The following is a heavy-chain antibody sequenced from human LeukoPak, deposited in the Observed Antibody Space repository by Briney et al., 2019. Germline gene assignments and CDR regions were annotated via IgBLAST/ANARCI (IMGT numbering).Heavy chain of an antibody. J-gene: IGHJ4*02. CDR3: ARGAGPEAFYLDT. V-gene: IGHV3-48*01. CDR2: TSASTSAI. Sequence: GGSLRLSCAASGFSLSSYSMNWVRQAPGKGPEWVSYTSASTSAIYYVDSVKGRFTISRDNAKNSLYLQMNSLRAEDTAVYYCARGAGPEAFYLDTWGQGTLVTVSS. D-gene: IGHD3-10*01. CDR1: GFSLSSYS.